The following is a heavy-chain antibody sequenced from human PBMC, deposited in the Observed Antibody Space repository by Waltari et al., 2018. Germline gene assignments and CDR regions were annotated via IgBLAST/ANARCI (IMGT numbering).Heavy chain of an antibody. V-gene: IGHV4-4*02. CDR1: GDSISSNYW. Sequence: QVQLQESGPGLVKPSGTLSLTCAVSGDSISSNYWWSWVRQSPGKGLEWIGQVHHSGRTHYNPSLQSRVTISGDKSKNQFSLNLNSVTAADTAVYYCAGDRAIGLFFDYWGQGTLVTVSS. CDR3: AGDRAIGLFFDY. J-gene: IGHJ4*02. D-gene: IGHD2-2*01. CDR2: VHHSGRT.